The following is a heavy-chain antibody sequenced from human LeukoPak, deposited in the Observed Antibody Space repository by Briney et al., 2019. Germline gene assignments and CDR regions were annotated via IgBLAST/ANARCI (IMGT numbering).Heavy chain of an antibody. CDR1: GFSFSSDW. J-gene: IGHJ6*03. D-gene: IGHD3-10*01. CDR2: IKQDESER. Sequence: PGGSLRLSCEGSGFSFSSDWMTWVRQSPGKGPERVANIKQDESERYTVDSVKGRFTISRDNAKNSVYLHMNNLRAEDTALYYCARLSAYYYGSFFYYYMDVWGKGTTVTVSS. CDR3: ARLSAYYYGSFFYYYMDV. V-gene: IGHV3-7*01.